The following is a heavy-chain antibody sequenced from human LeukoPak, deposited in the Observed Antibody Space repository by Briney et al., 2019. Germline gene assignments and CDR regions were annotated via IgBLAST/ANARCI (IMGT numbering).Heavy chain of an antibody. V-gene: IGHV1-3*01. D-gene: IGHD3-9*01. CDR1: GYTFTSYA. CDR3: ARDLTRPQFDY. J-gene: IGHJ4*02. CDR2: INAGNGNT. Sequence: GASVKVSCKASGYTFTSYAMHWVRQAPGQRLEWMGWINAGNGNTKYSQKFQGRVTITRDTSASTAYMELSSLRSDGTAVYYCARDLTRPQFDYWGQGILVTVSS.